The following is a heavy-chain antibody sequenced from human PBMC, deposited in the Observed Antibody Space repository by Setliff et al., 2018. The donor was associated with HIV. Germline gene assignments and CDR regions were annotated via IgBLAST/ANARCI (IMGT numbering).Heavy chain of an antibody. Sequence: SETLSLTCTVSGGSISTSSYYWGWIRQPPEKGLEWIGSSYSSGNTYYGPSLKNRVSMSVDRSRNQFSLKLSSVTAADTAVYYCARLFQWMSYSFDIWGQGTMVT. V-gene: IGHV4-39*01. CDR1: GGSISTSSYY. CDR3: ARLFQWMSYSFDI. J-gene: IGHJ3*02. D-gene: IGHD5-12*01. CDR2: SYSSGNT.